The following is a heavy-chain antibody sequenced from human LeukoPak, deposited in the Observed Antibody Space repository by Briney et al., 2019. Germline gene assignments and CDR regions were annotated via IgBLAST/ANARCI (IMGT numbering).Heavy chain of an antibody. Sequence: SETLSLTCTVSGGSISSSSYYWGWIRQPAGKGLEWIGRISTSARTDYNPSLKSRVTISLDTSKNQFSLKLSSVTAADTAVYYCARESDVLLPAAPGFYWYYYMDVWGKGTTVTISS. D-gene: IGHD2-2*01. CDR2: ISTSART. CDR3: ARESDVLLPAAPGFYWYYYMDV. V-gene: IGHV4-61*02. J-gene: IGHJ6*03. CDR1: GGSISSSSYY.